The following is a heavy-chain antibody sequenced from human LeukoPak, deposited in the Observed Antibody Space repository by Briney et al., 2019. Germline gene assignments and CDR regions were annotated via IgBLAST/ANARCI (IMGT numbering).Heavy chain of an antibody. D-gene: IGHD1-26*01. V-gene: IGHV4-61*02. CDR3: ASTGIVGATSDY. J-gene: IGHJ4*02. CDR1: GGSISSGSYY. Sequence: PSETLSLTCTVPGGSISSGSYYWSWIRQPAGKGLERIGSIYTSGSTNYNPTLKSRVTISVDTSKNQFSLKLSSVTAADTAVYYCASTGIVGATSDYWGQGTLVTVSS. CDR2: IYTSGST.